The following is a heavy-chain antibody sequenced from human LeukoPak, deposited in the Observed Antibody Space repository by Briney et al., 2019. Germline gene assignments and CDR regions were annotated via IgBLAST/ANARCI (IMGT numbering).Heavy chain of an antibody. CDR2: IYYSGST. V-gene: IGHV4-39*01. J-gene: IGHJ4*02. Sequence: NTSETLSLTCTVSGGSISSSSYYWGWIRQPPGKGLEWIGSIYYSGSTYYNPSLKSRVTISVDTSKNQFSLELSSVTAADTAVYYCARGLVSEWLDPEVKYFDYWGQGTLVTVSS. CDR3: ARGLVSEWLDPEVKYFDY. CDR1: GGSISSSSYY. D-gene: IGHD6-19*01.